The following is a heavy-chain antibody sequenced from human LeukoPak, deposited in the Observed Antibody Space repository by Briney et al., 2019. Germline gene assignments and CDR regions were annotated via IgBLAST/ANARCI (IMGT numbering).Heavy chain of an antibody. CDR2: IYSSGNT. CDR3: AGEGSMVGATLPTYYYYMDV. J-gene: IGHJ6*03. V-gene: IGHV4-4*07. Sequence: PSETLSLTCTVSGGSTSANYWSWIRQPAGKGLEWIGRIYSSGNTNYNPSLKSRVTMSLDTFKKQLSLNLSSVTAADTAVYYCAGEGSMVGATLPTYYYYMDVWGKGTTVSVSS. CDR1: GGSTSANY. D-gene: IGHD1-26*01.